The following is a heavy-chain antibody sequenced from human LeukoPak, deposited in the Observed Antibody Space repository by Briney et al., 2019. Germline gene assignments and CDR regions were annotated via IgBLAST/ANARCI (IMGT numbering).Heavy chain of an antibody. J-gene: IGHJ5*02. CDR2: INHSGST. D-gene: IGHD6-19*01. Sequence: SETLSLTCAVYGGSFSGYYWSWIRQPPGKGLEWIGEINHSGSTNYNPSLKSRVTISVDTSKNQFSLKLSSVTAADTAVYYCAREKAGSGWRDWFDPWGQGTLVTVSS. CDR1: GGSFSGYY. CDR3: AREKAGSGWRDWFDP. V-gene: IGHV4-34*01.